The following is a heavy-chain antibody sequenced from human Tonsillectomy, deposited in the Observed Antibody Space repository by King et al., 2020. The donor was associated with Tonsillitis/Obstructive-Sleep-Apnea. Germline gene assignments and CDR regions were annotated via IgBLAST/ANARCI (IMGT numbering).Heavy chain of an antibody. CDR1: GFSFSTYI. CDR3: ARDYGYAFDY. D-gene: IGHD2-8*01. J-gene: IGHJ4*02. CDR2: MDFRLVTI. V-gene: IGHV3-48*02. Sequence: VQLVESGGGLVQPGGSLRLSCAASGFSFSTYIMNWVRQAPGRGLEWISYMDFRLVTISYADSVRGRFSISGDSAKNSLYLQMNSLRDEDTAVYYCARDYGYAFDYWGQGTLVTVSS.